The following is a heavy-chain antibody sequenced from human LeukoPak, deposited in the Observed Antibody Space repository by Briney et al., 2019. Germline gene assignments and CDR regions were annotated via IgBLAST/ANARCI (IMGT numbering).Heavy chain of an antibody. CDR1: GGSTSSNNYY. Sequence: SETLSLTCTVSGGSTSSNNYYWGWIRQPPGKGLEWIGSIYYSGSTYYRPSLKSRVTMSVDTSKNQFSLRLSSVTAADTAVYYCARGLRWDLTISGTSTFDYWGQGSLVTVSS. J-gene: IGHJ4*02. V-gene: IGHV4-39*01. CDR3: ARGLRWDLTISGTSTFDY. D-gene: IGHD1-26*01. CDR2: IYYSGST.